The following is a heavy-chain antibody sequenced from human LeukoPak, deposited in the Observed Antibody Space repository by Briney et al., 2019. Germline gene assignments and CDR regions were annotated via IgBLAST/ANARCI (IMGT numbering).Heavy chain of an antibody. D-gene: IGHD6-13*01. J-gene: IGHJ5*02. Sequence: SETLSLTCAVYGGSFSGYYWSWIRQPPGKGLEWIGEINHSGSTNYNPSLKSRVTISVDTSKNQFSLKLSSVAAADTAVYYCARGGGIAAAGSFNWFDPWGQGTLVTVSS. CDR2: INHSGST. V-gene: IGHV4-34*01. CDR1: GGSFSGYY. CDR3: ARGGGIAAAGSFNWFDP.